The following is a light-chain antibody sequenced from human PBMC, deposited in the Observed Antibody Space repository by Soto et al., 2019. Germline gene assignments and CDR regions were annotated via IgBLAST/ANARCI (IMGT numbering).Light chain of an antibody. CDR3: QQYNNWPLT. V-gene: IGKV3D-15*01. CDR1: QSVDND. CDR2: DAS. Sequence: EIVMTQSPATLSVSPGDRATLSCRASQSVDNDLAWYQQKPGQPPRLLIYDASTRATGIPARFSGSQSGTEFTLTICSLLSEDFAVYSCQQYNNWPLTFGGGTKVEIK. J-gene: IGKJ4*01.